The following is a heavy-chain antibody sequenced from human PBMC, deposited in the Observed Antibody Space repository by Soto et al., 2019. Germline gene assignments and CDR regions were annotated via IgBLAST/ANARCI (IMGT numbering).Heavy chain of an antibody. J-gene: IGHJ4*02. V-gene: IGHV1-69*02. CDR3: ARDLSALEEI. CDR2: IIPILDIT. CDR1: GDTFSSSYT. Sequence: QVQLVQSGAEVKKPGSSVKVSCEASGDTFSSSYTVSWVRQAPGQGLEWMGRIIPILDITNYAQKFQGRVTIAADKSTNTVYMELRSLRSEDTGLYYCARDLSALEEIWGQGTLVTVSS. D-gene: IGHD6-25*01.